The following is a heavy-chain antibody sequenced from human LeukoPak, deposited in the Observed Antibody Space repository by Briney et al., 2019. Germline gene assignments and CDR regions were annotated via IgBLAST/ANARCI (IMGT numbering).Heavy chain of an antibody. J-gene: IGHJ6*03. Sequence: SETLSLTCAVYGGSFSGYYWSWIRQPPGKGLEWIGEINHSGSTNCNPSLKSRVTISVDTSKNQFSLKLSSVTAADTAVYYCARGRAYSREGYYYMDVWGKGTTVTVSS. D-gene: IGHD4-11*01. CDR2: INHSGST. CDR1: GGSFSGYY. CDR3: ARGRAYSREGYYYMDV. V-gene: IGHV4-34*01.